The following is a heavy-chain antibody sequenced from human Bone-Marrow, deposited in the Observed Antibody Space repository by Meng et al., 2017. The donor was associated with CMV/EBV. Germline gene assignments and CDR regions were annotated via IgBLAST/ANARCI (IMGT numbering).Heavy chain of an antibody. V-gene: IGHV1-2*02. CDR2: INSNTAYT. CDR1: GYTFTDYY. D-gene: IGHD1-26*01. CDR3: ARDPSDPKVGIDY. Sequence: ASVKVSCKASGYTFTDYYIHWVRQAPGQGLEWMGSINSNTAYTYHAQNFQGRVTMTRDTSITTVYMELSRPRSDDTAVYYCARDPSDPKVGIDYWGQGTLVTVSS. J-gene: IGHJ4*02.